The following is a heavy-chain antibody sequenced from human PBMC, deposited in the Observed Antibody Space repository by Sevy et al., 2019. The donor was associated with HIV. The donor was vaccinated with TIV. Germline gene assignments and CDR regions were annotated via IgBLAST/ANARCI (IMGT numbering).Heavy chain of an antibody. V-gene: IGHV3-48*01. J-gene: IGHJ3*02. CDR3: AREIVGGPFDI. Sequence: GGYLRLSCAASGFTFRIYTMSWVRQAPGKGLECVSYIVGSSVTIYYADSVKGRFTISRDNAKNSLYLQMNSLRAEDTAVYYCAREIVGGPFDIWGQGTMVTVSS. D-gene: IGHD1-26*01. CDR2: IVGSSVTI. CDR1: GFTFRIYT.